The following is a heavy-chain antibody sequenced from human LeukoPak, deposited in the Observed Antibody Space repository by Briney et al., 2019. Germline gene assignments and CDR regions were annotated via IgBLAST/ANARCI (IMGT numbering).Heavy chain of an antibody. CDR1: GLXFSIYA. V-gene: IGHV3-23*01. J-gene: IGHJ4*02. D-gene: IGHD2-2*01. CDR2: ISGGGGST. CDR3: AKCQYQLLCDY. Sequence: GGSLRLSCADSGLXFSIYATSWVRQAPGKGLEWVAGISGGGGSTYYADSVKGRFTISRDNSKNTLYLQMNSLRAEDTAVYYCAKCQYQLLCDYWGQGTVVTVSS.